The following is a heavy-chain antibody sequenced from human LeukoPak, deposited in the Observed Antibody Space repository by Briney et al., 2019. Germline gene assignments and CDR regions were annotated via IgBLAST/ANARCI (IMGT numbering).Heavy chain of an antibody. CDR2: IYYSGST. D-gene: IGHD3-10*01. Sequence: PSQTLSLTCTASGGSISSGGYYWSWIRQHPGKGLEWIGYIYYSGSTYYNPSLKGRVTISVDTSKSQFSLKLSSVTAADTAVYYCARRLWFGELLDYWGQGTLVTVSS. CDR1: GGSISSGGYY. J-gene: IGHJ4*02. V-gene: IGHV4-31*03. CDR3: ARRLWFGELLDY.